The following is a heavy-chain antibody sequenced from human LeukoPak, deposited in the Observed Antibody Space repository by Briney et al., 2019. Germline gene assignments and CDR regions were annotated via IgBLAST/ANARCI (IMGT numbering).Heavy chain of an antibody. CDR3: ARGAVAVAGTDYYYMDV. J-gene: IGHJ6*03. Sequence: GGSLRLSCAASGFTFSSYWMSWVRQAPGKGLEWVAIIKQDGSEKYYVDSVKGRSTISRDNAKNSLYLQMNSLRAEDTAVYYCARGAVAVAGTDYYYMDVWGKGTTVTISS. CDR1: GFTFSSYW. V-gene: IGHV3-7*01. CDR2: IKQDGSEK. D-gene: IGHD6-19*01.